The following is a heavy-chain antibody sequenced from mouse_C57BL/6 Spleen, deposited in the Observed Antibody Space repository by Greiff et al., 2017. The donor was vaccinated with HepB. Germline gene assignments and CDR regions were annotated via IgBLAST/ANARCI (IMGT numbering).Heavy chain of an antibody. CDR2: IHPNSGST. J-gene: IGHJ4*01. D-gene: IGHD2-5*01. V-gene: IGHV1-64*01. Sequence: QVQLQQPGAELVKPGASVKLSCKASGYTFTSYWMHWVKQRPGQGLEWIGMIHPNSGSTNYNEKFKSKATLTVDKSSSTAYMQLSSLTSEDSAVYYCARFYSNYVDDMDYWGQGTSVTVSS. CDR3: ARFYSNYVDDMDY. CDR1: GYTFTSYW.